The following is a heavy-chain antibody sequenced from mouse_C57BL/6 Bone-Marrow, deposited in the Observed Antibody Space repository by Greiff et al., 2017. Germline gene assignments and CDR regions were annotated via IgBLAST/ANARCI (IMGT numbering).Heavy chain of an antibody. Sequence: VQLQQPGAALVKPGASVKMSCKASGYTFTSYWITWVKQRPGQGLEWIGDIYPGSGSTNYNEKFKGKATLTVDTSSSTAYMQLSSLASEDSAVYYCARKDGYYCGQGTTLTVSS. CDR1: GYTFTSYW. J-gene: IGHJ2*01. CDR3: ARKDGYY. CDR2: IYPGSGST. D-gene: IGHD2-3*01. V-gene: IGHV1-55*01.